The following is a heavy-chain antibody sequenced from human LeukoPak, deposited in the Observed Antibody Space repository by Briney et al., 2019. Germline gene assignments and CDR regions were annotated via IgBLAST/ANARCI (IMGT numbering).Heavy chain of an antibody. D-gene: IGHD3-9*01. CDR1: GGSISSSSYY. V-gene: IGHV4-39*01. CDR2: IYYSGST. J-gene: IGHJ4*02. Sequence: PSETLSLTCTVSGGSISSSSYYWGWIRQPPGKGLEWIGSIYYSGSTYYNPSLKSRVTISVDTSKNQFSLKLSSVTAADTAVYYCARHGDDILTGYYFPDYWGQGTLVTVSS. CDR3: ARHGDDILTGYYFPDY.